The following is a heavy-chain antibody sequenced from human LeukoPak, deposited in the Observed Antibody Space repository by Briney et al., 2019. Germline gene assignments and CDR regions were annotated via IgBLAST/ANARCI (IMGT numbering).Heavy chain of an antibody. CDR2: ISAYNGNT. D-gene: IGHD2-15*01. CDR3: ARQVVVAATVWFDP. J-gene: IGHJ5*02. Sequence: ASVKVSCKASGYTFTSHGISWVRQAPGQGLEWMGWISAYNGNTNYAQKLQGRVTMTTDTSTSTAYMELRSLRSGDTAVYYCARQVVVAATVWFDPWGQGTLVTVSS. V-gene: IGHV1-18*01. CDR1: GYTFTSHG.